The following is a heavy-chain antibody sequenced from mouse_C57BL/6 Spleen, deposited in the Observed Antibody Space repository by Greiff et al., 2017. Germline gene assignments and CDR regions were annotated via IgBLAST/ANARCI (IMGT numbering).Heavy chain of an antibody. CDR3: ARGSSSCFAY. CDR1: GYTFTSYD. Sequence: QVQLQQSGPELVKPGASVKLSCKASGYTFTSYDINWVKQRPGQGLEWIGWIYPRAGSTKYNEKLKGKATLTVDTSSSTGYMELHGLASDDSAIYFCARGSSSCFAYWGQGTLVTVSA. V-gene: IGHV1-85*01. D-gene: IGHD1-1*01. CDR2: IYPRAGST. J-gene: IGHJ3*01.